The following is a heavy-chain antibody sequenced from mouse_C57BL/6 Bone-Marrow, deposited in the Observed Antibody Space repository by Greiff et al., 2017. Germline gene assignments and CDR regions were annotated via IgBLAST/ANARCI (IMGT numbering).Heavy chain of an antibody. CDR3: AREDGLRHDY. Sequence: EVKLMESGGGLVKPGGSLKLSCAASGFTFSDYGMHWVRQAPEKGLEWVAYISSGSSTIYYADTVKGRFTISRDNAKNTLFLQMTSPRSEDTAMYYCAREDGLRHDYWGQGTTLTVSS. CDR1: GFTFSDYG. V-gene: IGHV5-17*01. CDR2: ISSGSSTI. J-gene: IGHJ2*01. D-gene: IGHD2-4*01.